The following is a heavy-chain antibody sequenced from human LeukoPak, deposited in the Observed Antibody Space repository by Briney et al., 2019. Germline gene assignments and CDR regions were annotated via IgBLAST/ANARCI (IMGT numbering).Heavy chain of an antibody. CDR2: INTNTGNP. D-gene: IGHD2-2*01. CDR1: GYTFTKYA. J-gene: IGHJ4*02. V-gene: IGHV7-4-1*01. Sequence: ASVEVSCKASGYTFTKYAMNWVRQAPGQGPEWMGWINTNTGNPTYAQGFTGRFVFSLDTSVSTAYLQICSLKAEDTAVYYCARDRYCSSTSCYREGGYWGQGTLVTVSS. CDR3: ARDRYCSSTSCYREGGY.